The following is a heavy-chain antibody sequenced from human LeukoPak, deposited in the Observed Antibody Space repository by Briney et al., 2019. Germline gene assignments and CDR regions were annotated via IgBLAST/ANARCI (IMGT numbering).Heavy chain of an antibody. V-gene: IGHV3-20*04. D-gene: IGHD4-23*01. CDR3: ARDLELDYGGNSGY. Sequence: GGSLRLSCAASGFTFYDYGMSWVRQAPGKGLEWVSGINWNGGSTGYADSVKGRFTISRDNAKNSLYLQMNSLRAEDTALYYCARDLELDYGGNSGYWGQGTLVTVSS. J-gene: IGHJ4*02. CDR1: GFTFYDYG. CDR2: INWNGGST.